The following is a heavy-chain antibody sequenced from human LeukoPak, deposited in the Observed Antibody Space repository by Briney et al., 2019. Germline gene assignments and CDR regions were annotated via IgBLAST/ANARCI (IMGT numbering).Heavy chain of an antibody. Sequence: ASVKVSCKASGYTLTSYGISWVRQAPGQGLEWMGWISAYNGNTNYAQKLQGRVTMTTDTSTSTAYMELRSLRSDDTAVYYCARGPPILPTVTLTYWGQGTLVTVSS. V-gene: IGHV1-18*01. CDR2: ISAYNGNT. D-gene: IGHD2/OR15-2a*01. CDR1: GYTLTSYG. CDR3: ARGPPILPTVTLTY. J-gene: IGHJ4*02.